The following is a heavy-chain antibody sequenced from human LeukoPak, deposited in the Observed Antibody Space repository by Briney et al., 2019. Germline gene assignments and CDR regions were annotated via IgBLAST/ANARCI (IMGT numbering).Heavy chain of an antibody. Sequence: TGGSLRLSCAASGFTFSSYAMSWVRQAPGKGPEWVAGISAGGGSTYYADSVKGRFTISRDNSKNMLYLQLNSLRAEDTAVYYCAKGDPPTYYDILTGQDYWGQGTLVTVSS. CDR3: AKGDPPTYYDILTGQDY. D-gene: IGHD3-9*01. J-gene: IGHJ4*02. CDR1: GFTFSSYA. V-gene: IGHV3-23*01. CDR2: ISAGGGST.